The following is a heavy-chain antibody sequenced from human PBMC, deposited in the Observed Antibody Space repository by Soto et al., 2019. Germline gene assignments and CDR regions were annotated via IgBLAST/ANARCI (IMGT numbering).Heavy chain of an antibody. J-gene: IGHJ6*02. CDR2: IGSGGDT. V-gene: IGHV3-13*01. CDR1: GFTLRSYD. Sequence: EVQLVESGGGLVQPGGSLRLSCAASGFTLRSYDIHWVRQATGEGLAWVSGIGSGGDTHYADSVKGRFIISREDGKNSLYLQMNNLRVGDTAVYYCTRKTPPTGMEVWGQGARVTVSS. D-gene: IGHD3-9*01. CDR3: TRKTPPTGMEV.